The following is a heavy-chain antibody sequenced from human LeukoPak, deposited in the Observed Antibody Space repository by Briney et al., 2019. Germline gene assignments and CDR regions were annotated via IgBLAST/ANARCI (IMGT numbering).Heavy chain of an antibody. CDR1: GFTFSDYY. D-gene: IGHD6-13*01. CDR3: ARILYSSSWYVFEDY. Sequence: TGGCLRLSCAASGFTFSDYYMSWIRQAPGKGLEWVSYISSSGSTIYYADSVKGRFTISRDNAKNSLYLQMNSLRAEDTAVYYCARILYSSSWYVFEDYWGQGTLVTVSS. V-gene: IGHV3-11*04. J-gene: IGHJ4*02. CDR2: ISSSGSTI.